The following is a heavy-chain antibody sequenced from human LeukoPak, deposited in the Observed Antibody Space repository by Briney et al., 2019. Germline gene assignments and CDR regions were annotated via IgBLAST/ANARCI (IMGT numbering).Heavy chain of an antibody. V-gene: IGHV3-23*01. D-gene: IGHD3-9*01. CDR1: GFTFSSYG. CDR3: AKEGDILTGYPYSP. J-gene: IGHJ5*02. Sequence: GGSLRLSCAASGFTFSSYGMSWVRQAPGKGLEWVSAISGSGGSTYYADSVKGRFTISRDNSKNTLYLQMNSLRAEDTAVYYCAKEGDILTGYPYSPWGQGTLVTVSS. CDR2: ISGSGGST.